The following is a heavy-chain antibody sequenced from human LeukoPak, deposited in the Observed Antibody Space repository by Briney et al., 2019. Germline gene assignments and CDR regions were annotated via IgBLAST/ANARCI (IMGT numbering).Heavy chain of an antibody. J-gene: IGHJ6*03. CDR1: GGSISTYY. Sequence: SETLSLTCTVSGGSISTYYWSWIQQPAGKGLEWIGRIYTSGSTNYNPSLKSRVTMSVDTSKNQFSLKLSSVTAADTAVYYCARLEGYSSTYMDVWGKGTTVTVSS. CDR2: IYTSGST. V-gene: IGHV4-4*07. D-gene: IGHD6-13*01. CDR3: ARLEGYSSTYMDV.